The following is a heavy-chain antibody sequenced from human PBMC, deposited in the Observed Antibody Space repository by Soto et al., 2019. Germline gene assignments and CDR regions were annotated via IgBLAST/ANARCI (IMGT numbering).Heavy chain of an antibody. Sequence: GGSLRLSCAASGFAFTSYWLTWDRQAPGKGLEWMTNIKQDGSEKYYMDSVKGRFTISRDNAKNSLYLQMNSLRAADTAVYYCARTPELIWYSSGWIKQGLYYYGMDVWGQGTTVTVSS. D-gene: IGHD6-19*01. CDR1: GFAFTSYW. CDR3: ARTPELIWYSSGWIKQGLYYYGMDV. CDR2: IKQDGSEK. V-gene: IGHV3-7*01. J-gene: IGHJ6*02.